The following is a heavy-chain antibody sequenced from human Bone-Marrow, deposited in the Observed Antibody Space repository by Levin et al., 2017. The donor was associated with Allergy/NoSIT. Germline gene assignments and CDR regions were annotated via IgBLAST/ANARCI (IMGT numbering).Heavy chain of an antibody. D-gene: IGHD1-26*01. Sequence: SQTLSLTCTVSGGSVSSHFWNWIRHSPGKGLEWIGYVFHSGTTAYNPSLKSRVTISIDTSRNQFSLKLTSVTAADTALYYCARDVSGTYYAFGIWGQGTMVTVSA. CDR1: GGSVSSHF. V-gene: IGHV4-59*02. CDR2: VFHSGTT. CDR3: ARDVSGTYYAFGI. J-gene: IGHJ3*02.